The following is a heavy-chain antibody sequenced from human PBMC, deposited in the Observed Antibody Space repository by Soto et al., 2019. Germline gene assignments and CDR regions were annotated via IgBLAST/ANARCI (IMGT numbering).Heavy chain of an antibody. J-gene: IGHJ4*02. V-gene: IGHV1-2*02. Sequence: GASVKVSCKASGYTFTDYYIHWVRQAPGQGLEWMGWINPNTGGTNYAQRFQGRVTLTRDTSISTNYMELSSLRSVDTAVYYCARAAEYDVLTAYPVGAFDNWGQGTQVTVSS. CDR2: INPNTGGT. D-gene: IGHD3-9*01. CDR1: GYTFTDYY. CDR3: ARAAEYDVLTAYPVGAFDN.